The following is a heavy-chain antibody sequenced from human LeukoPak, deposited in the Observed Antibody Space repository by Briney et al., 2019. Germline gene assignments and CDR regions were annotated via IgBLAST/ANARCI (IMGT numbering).Heavy chain of an antibody. V-gene: IGHV1-69*13. D-gene: IGHD6-13*01. CDR2: IIPIFGTA. J-gene: IGHJ4*02. CDR3: ARVSASAAGLLYYFDY. Sequence: SVKVSCKASGGTFSSYAISWVRQAPGQGLEWMGGIIPIFGTANYAQKFQGRVTITADESTSTAYMELSSLRSEDTAVYYCARVSASAAGLLYYFDYWGQGTLVTVSS. CDR1: GGTFSSYA.